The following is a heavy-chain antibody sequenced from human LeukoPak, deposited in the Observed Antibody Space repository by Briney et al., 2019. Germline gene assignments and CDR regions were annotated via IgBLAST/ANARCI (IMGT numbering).Heavy chain of an antibody. CDR2: IIPILGIA. V-gene: IGHV1-69*04. D-gene: IGHD6-19*01. Sequence: SVKVSCKASGGTFSSYAISWVRQAPGQGLEWMGRIIPILGIANYAQKFQGRVTITADKSTSTAYMELSSLRSEDTAVYYCARAHSSGWYFFDYWGQGTLVTVSS. CDR3: ARAHSSGWYFFDY. J-gene: IGHJ4*02. CDR1: GGTFSSYA.